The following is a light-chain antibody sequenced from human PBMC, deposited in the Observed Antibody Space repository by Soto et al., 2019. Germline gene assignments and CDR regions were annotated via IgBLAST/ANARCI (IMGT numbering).Light chain of an antibody. CDR2: DAS. CDR3: QQRSNWPPVFT. J-gene: IGKJ3*01. CDR1: QSVGSY. Sequence: EIVLTQSPATLSLSPGERATLSCRASQSVGSYLAWYQQKPGQAPRLLIYDASNRATGIPARFSGGGSGTDLTLTISSLEPEDLAVYYCQQRSNWPPVFTFGPGTKVDIK. V-gene: IGKV3-11*01.